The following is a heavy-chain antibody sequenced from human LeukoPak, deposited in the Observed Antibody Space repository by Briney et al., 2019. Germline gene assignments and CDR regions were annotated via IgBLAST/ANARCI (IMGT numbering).Heavy chain of an antibody. CDR2: IYYSGST. J-gene: IGHJ3*02. CDR1: GGSISSSYYY. V-gene: IGHV4-39*02. CDR3: ARDHRIQLYAFDI. D-gene: IGHD5-18*01. Sequence: SEALSLTCTVSGGSISSSYYYWGWIRQPPGKGLEWIGSIYYSGSTCYNPSLKSRVTISVDTSKNQFSLKLRSVTAADTAVYYCARDHRIQLYAFDIWGQGTMVTVSS.